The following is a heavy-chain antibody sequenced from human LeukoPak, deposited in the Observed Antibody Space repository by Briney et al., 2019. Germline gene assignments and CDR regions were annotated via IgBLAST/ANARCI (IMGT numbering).Heavy chain of an antibody. V-gene: IGHV1-69*13. CDR3: AREGAQTPYYFDY. D-gene: IGHD1-26*01. J-gene: IGHJ4*02. CDR1: GGTFSSYA. CDR2: IIPIFGTA. Sequence: SVKVSCKASGGTFSSYAISWVRQAPGQGLEWMGGIIPIFGTANYAQKFQGRVTITADESTSTAYMELSSLRSEDTAVYYCAREGAQTPYYFDYWGQGTLVTDSS.